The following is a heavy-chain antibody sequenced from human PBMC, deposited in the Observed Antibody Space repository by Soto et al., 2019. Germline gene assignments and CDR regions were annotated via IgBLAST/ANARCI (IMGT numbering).Heavy chain of an antibody. CDR1: GYTFTSYG. CDR3: ATVDSSSSKYYYYYGMDV. D-gene: IGHD6-6*01. CDR2: ISAYNGNT. J-gene: IGHJ6*02. V-gene: IGHV1-18*04. Sequence: ASVKVSCKASGYTFTSYGISWVRQAPGQGLEWMGWISAYNGNTNYAQKLQGRVTMTEDTSTDTAYMELSSLRSEDTAVYYCATVDSSSSKYYYYYGMDVWGQGTTVTVSS.